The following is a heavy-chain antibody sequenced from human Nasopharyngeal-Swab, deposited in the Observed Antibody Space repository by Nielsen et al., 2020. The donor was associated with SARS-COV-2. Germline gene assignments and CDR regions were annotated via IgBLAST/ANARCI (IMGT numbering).Heavy chain of an antibody. V-gene: IGHV3-21*06. J-gene: IGHJ3*01. Sequence: GESLKISCAASAFNFNDYTLNWVRQAPGKGLEWVSSISRTNPYVYYADSVKGRFTISRDNARNSLYLQMNSLRADDTAVYYCARPIFCSSSSCARSAFDVWGQGTLVTVSS. CDR3: ARPIFCSSSSCARSAFDV. CDR1: AFNFNDYT. D-gene: IGHD2-2*01. CDR2: ISRTNPYV.